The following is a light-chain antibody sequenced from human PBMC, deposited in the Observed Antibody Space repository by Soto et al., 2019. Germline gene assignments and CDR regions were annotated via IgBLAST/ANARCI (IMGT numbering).Light chain of an antibody. J-gene: IGKJ1*01. Sequence: EIVLTQSPGTLSFSPGERDTLPCRASQTITTLAWYQRKPGQAPRLLIYGESSRATGIQDRISGSGSGTDFPLPIRRLEPEEFAVYDCPQYGSSPTFGQGTKVDIK. CDR1: QTITT. V-gene: IGKV3-20*01. CDR3: PQYGSSPT. CDR2: GES.